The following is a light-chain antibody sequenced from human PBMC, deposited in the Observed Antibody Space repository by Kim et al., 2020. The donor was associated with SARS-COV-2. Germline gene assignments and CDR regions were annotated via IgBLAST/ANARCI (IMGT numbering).Light chain of an antibody. CDR3: QQYGATLYT. Sequence: EVVLTQSPGTLSLSPGERATLSCRTSQSVSSSNLVWYQQKPGQAPRLLIYGEFTRATGIPDRLSGSGSGTDFSLTISRLEPEDSAVYYCQQYGATLYTFGQGTKLEI. CDR1: QSVSSSN. CDR2: GEF. V-gene: IGKV3-20*01. J-gene: IGKJ2*01.